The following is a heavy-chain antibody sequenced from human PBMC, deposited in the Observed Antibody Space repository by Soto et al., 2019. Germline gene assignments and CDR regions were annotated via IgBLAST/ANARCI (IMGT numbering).Heavy chain of an antibody. CDR2: ISAYNGNT. CDR1: GYTFTSYG. Sequence: GASVKVSCKASGYTFTSYGISWVRQAPGQGLEWMGWISAYNGNTNYAQKLQGRVTMTTDTSTSTAYMELRSLRSDDTAVYYCARDFSSVEMATIWYYRGQGTLVTVSS. CDR3: ARDFSSVEMATIWYY. D-gene: IGHD5-12*01. V-gene: IGHV1-18*01. J-gene: IGHJ4*02.